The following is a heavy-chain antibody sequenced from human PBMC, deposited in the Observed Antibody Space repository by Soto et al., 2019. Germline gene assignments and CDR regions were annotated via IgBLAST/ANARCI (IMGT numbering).Heavy chain of an antibody. V-gene: IGHV1-18*01. CDR2: ISAYNGNT. J-gene: IGHJ4*02. D-gene: IGHD3-3*01. CDR1: GYTFTSYG. Sequence: GASVKVSCKASGYTFTSYGISWVRQAPGQGLEWMGWISAYNGNTNYAQKFQGRVTMTTDTSTSTVYMELSSLRSEDTAVYYCARSDHYDFWSGYQTWVYFDYWGQGTLVTVSS. CDR3: ARSDHYDFWSGYQTWVYFDY.